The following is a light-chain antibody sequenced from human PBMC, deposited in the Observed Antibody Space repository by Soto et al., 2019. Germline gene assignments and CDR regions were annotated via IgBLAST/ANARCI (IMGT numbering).Light chain of an antibody. J-gene: IGKJ4*01. CDR3: QQRTKWPPLT. CDR2: DAS. CDR1: QSVSSD. Sequence: EIVLTQSPATLSLSPGERATFSCRASQSVSSDLVWYQQKPGQAPRLLIYDASNRATGVPARFSGSGSGTDFTLTISSLEPEDFAVYYCQQRTKWPPLTFGGGNKVEIK. V-gene: IGKV3-11*01.